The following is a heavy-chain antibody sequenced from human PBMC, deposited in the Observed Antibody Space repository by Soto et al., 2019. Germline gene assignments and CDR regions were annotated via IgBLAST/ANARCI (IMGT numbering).Heavy chain of an antibody. J-gene: IGHJ3*02. CDR1: GFTFSDYY. CDR3: ARNVAGTPPDI. CDR2: ISSSSSYT. Sequence: QVQLVESGGGLVKPGGSLRLSCAASGFTFSDYYVSWIRQAPGKGLEWVSYISSSSSYTNYADSVKGRFTISRDNAKNSLYLQMNSLRAEDTAVYYCARNVAGTPPDIWGQGTMVTVSS. V-gene: IGHV3-11*06. D-gene: IGHD2-15*01.